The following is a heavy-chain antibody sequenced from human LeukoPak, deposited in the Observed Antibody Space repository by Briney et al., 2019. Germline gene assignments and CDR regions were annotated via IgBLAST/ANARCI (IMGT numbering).Heavy chain of an antibody. CDR3: AKDTSGQWLARGEYFQH. CDR1: GFTFSSYG. D-gene: IGHD6-19*01. J-gene: IGHJ1*01. Sequence: PGGSLRLSCAASGFTFSSYGMHWVRQAPGKGLEWVSAISGSGGSTYYADSVKGRFTISRDNPKNTLYLQMNSLRAEDTAVYYCAKDTSGQWLARGEYFQHWGQGTLVTVSS. CDR2: ISGSGGST. V-gene: IGHV3-23*01.